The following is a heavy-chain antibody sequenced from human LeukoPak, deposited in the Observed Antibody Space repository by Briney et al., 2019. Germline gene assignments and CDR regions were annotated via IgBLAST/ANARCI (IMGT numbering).Heavy chain of an antibody. CDR2: ISGSGGGT. CDR3: AKNRGPMLGDY. Sequence: GGSLRLSCAASGFTFSSYAMAWVRQAPGKGLEWVSTISGSGGGTYYADSAKGRFTISRDNSKNTVYLQMNSLRAEDTAVYYCAKNRGPMLGDYWGQGTLVTVSS. D-gene: IGHD3-10*02. V-gene: IGHV3-23*01. J-gene: IGHJ4*02. CDR1: GFTFSSYA.